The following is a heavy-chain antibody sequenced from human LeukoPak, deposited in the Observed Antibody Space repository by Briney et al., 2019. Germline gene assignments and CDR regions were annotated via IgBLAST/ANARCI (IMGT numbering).Heavy chain of an antibody. CDR3: ASESNCRGWGTGWFEP. CDR2: IYYIGST. D-gene: IGHD3-10*01. V-gene: IGHV4-59*12. CDR1: GVSISSYY. Sequence: SGTLSLTRAVSGVSISSYYTSWVRQPPGKGLEWVGYIYYIGSTHYNPSLKSRVTISLDTSQNKFSLKLSSLTAPDTAVYYCASESNCRGWGTGWFEPWGQGTLVSVSS. J-gene: IGHJ5*02.